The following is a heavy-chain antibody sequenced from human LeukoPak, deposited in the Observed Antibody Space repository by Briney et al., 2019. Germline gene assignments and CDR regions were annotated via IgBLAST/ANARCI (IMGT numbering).Heavy chain of an antibody. CDR1: GDSLTTSFYF. CDR3: ARHSKIVLATGWFDP. Sequence: SETLPLTCSVSGDSLTTSFYFWGWVRQPPGKALEWIGSIYYTGTTYYNPSLKNRVIISEYTSKNQFYLQMTSVTAADTALYFCARHSKIVLATGWFDPWGQGVLVTVSS. D-gene: IGHD3-16*02. V-gene: IGHV4-39*01. J-gene: IGHJ5*02. CDR2: IYYTGTT.